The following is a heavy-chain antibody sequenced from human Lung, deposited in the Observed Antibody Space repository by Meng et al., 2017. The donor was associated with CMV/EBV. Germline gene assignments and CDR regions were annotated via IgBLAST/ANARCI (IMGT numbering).Heavy chain of an antibody. V-gene: IGHV3-21*01. Sequence: GEXXTISCATSGFTFSTYTMHWVRQAPGKGLEWVSSISSSRSYINYADSVKGRFTISRDNAKNSLYLQMNKMRAGDTAVYYCARERLYQPLWCDALDMWGLGTMVTVSS. D-gene: IGHD2-2*01. CDR2: ISSSRSYI. CDR3: ARERLYQPLWCDALDM. J-gene: IGHJ3*02. CDR1: GFTFSTYT.